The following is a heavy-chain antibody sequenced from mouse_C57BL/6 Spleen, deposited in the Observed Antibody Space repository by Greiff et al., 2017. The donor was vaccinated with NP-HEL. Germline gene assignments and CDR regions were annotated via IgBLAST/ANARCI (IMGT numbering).Heavy chain of an antibody. Sequence: VQLQQPGAELVRPGSSVKLSCKASGYTFTSYWMDWVKQRPGQGLEWIGNIYPSDSETHYNQKFKDKATLTVDKSSSTAYMQLSSLTSEDSAVYYCARGGDYDGRYYFDYWGQGTTLTVSS. CDR1: GYTFTSYW. V-gene: IGHV1-61*01. CDR3: ARGGDYDGRYYFDY. J-gene: IGHJ2*01. D-gene: IGHD2-4*01. CDR2: IYPSDSET.